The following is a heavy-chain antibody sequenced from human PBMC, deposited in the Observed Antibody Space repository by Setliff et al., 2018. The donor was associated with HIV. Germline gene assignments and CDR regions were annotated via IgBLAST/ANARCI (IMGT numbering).Heavy chain of an antibody. CDR2: IYYSGST. Sequence: SETLSLTCTVSGGSISSAAYYWSWIRQHPGKGLEWIWHIYYSGSTNYNPSLKSRVTISVDTSKNQFSLKLTSVTAADTAVYYCARDRSHPPYYMDVWGKGTTVTVSS. CDR3: ARDRSHPPYYMDV. J-gene: IGHJ6*03. CDR1: GGSISSAAYY. V-gene: IGHV4-31*03.